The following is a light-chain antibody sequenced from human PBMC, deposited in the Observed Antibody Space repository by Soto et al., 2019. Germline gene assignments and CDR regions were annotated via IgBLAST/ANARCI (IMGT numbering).Light chain of an antibody. CDR1: SSDVGAYNY. Sequence: QSALTQPASVSGSPGQSITISCTATSSDVGAYNYVSWYQQYPGKAPKLMIYEVINRPSGVSNRFSGSKSGNMASLIISGLQAEDEADYYCSSYTSSSTLVFGGGTKLTVL. J-gene: IGLJ2*01. CDR2: EVI. CDR3: SSYTSSSTLV. V-gene: IGLV2-14*01.